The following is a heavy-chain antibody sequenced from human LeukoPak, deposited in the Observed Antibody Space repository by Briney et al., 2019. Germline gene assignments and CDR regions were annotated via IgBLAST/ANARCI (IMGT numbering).Heavy chain of an antibody. Sequence: SETLSLTCTVSGYSISSGYYWGWIRQPPGKGLEWIGSIYHSGSTYYNPSLKSRVTTSVDTSKNQFSLKLSSVTAADTAVYYCARARGIAARRWFDPWGQGTLVTVSS. V-gene: IGHV4-38-2*02. D-gene: IGHD6-6*01. CDR1: GYSISSGYY. CDR3: ARARGIAARRWFDP. J-gene: IGHJ5*02. CDR2: IYHSGST.